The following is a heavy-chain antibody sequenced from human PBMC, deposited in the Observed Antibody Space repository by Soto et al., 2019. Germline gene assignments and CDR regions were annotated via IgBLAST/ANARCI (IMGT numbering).Heavy chain of an antibody. J-gene: IGHJ2*01. CDR2: IYKSGST. Sequence: QVQLQESGPGLVKPSQTLSLTCTVSGGSISSGDHYWTWIRQPPGKGLEWIGYIYKSGSTYYNPALKCRVTISPDTSKNQFSLTLSAVTAADTAVYYCAVNGGYWGWYFYLRGRGTLVTVSS. CDR3: AVNGGYWGWYFYL. V-gene: IGHV4-30-4*01. CDR1: GGSISSGDHY. D-gene: IGHD2-21*01.